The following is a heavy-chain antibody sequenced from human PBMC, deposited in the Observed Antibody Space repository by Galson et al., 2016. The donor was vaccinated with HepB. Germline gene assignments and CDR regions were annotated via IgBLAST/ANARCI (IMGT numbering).Heavy chain of an antibody. CDR2: IHWDDDK. Sequence: PALVKPTQTLTVTCTFSGFSLSTSGVGVGWIRQPPGKALEWLALIHWDDDKRYSPFLKSRLTITKDTSKNQVVLTMTEMDPVDTGTYYCAHRQITPRSDENGGPGTLGTVSS. J-gene: IGHJ4*02. CDR3: AHRQITPRSDEN. D-gene: IGHD2-15*01. V-gene: IGHV2-5*02. CDR1: GFSLSTSGVG.